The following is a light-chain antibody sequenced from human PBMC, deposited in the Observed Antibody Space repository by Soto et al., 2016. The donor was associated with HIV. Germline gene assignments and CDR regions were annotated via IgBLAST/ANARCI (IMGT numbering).Light chain of an antibody. CDR2: AAS. CDR3: LQDYNYPYT. V-gene: IGKV1-6*01. J-gene: IGKJ2*01. CDR1: QSINRW. Sequence: IQMTQSPSTLSASVGDRVTITCRASQSINRWLAWYQQKPGKAPKLLIYAASSLGSGVPLRFSGSGSGTDFTLTISSLQPEDSASYFCLQDYNYPYTFGQGTKLEIK.